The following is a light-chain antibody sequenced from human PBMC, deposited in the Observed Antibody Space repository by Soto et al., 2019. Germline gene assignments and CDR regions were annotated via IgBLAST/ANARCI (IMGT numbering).Light chain of an antibody. J-gene: IGKJ1*01. CDR1: QTIGSL. CDR2: KAS. V-gene: IGKV1-5*03. Sequence: DVQMTQSPSTLSAPVGDRVTITCRASQTIGSLLAWYQQKPGKAPNLLIYKASSLESGVPSRFSGSGFGTEFTLTITGLQPDDFATYYCQHYNSWAFGQGTKVEI. CDR3: QHYNSWA.